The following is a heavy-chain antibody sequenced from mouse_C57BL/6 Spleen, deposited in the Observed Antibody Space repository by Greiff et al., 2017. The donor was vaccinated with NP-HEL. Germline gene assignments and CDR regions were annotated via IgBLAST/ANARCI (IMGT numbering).Heavy chain of an antibody. CDR3: AREGLGNNYAMDY. D-gene: IGHD2-1*01. V-gene: IGHV1-64*01. CDR1: GYTFTSYW. CDR2: IHPNSGST. J-gene: IGHJ4*01. Sequence: QVQLKQPGAELVKPGASVKLSCKASGYTFTSYWMHWVKQRPGQGLEWIGMIHPNSGSTNYNEKFKSKATLTVDKSSSTAYMQLSSLTSEDSAVYYCAREGLGNNYAMDYWGQGTSVTVSS.